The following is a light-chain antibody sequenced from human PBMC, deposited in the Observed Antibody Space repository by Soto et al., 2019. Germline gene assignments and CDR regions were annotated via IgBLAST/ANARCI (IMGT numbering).Light chain of an antibody. CDR3: SSYAGSSHV. Sequence: QSVLTQPPSASGSPGQSVTISCTGTSSDVGGYNYVSWYQQHPGKVPKLMIYEVSKRPSGVPDRFSGSKSGNTASLTVSGLQAEDEADYYCSSYAGSSHVFGTGTQLTVL. CDR1: SSDVGGYNY. V-gene: IGLV2-8*01. CDR2: EVS. J-gene: IGLJ1*01.